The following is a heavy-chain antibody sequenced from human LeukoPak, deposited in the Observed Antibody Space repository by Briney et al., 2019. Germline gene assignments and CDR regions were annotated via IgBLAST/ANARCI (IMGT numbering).Heavy chain of an antibody. CDR2: VSHDGNTK. J-gene: IGHJ4*02. CDR3: ARAIVGTENFDY. V-gene: IGHV3-30*10. D-gene: IGHD5-12*01. Sequence: GRSLRLSCAASGFTFSTHAMHWVRQAPGKGLEWVAVVSHDGNTKYYTDSVKGRFTISRDNSKNNLYLQMNGLRTDDTAVYYCARAIVGTENFDYWGQGTLVTVSS. CDR1: GFTFSTHA.